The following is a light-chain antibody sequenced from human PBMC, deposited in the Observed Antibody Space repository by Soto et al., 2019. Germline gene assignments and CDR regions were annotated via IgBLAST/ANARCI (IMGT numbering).Light chain of an antibody. CDR3: AAWDDSLNVFV. V-gene: IGLV1-44*01. Sequence: QLVLTQPPSASGTPGQRVTISCSGGSSNIGSKTVNWYQHLPPTAPKLLIHRDNQRPSGVSDRFSGSKSGTSASLAISGLQSEDEADYYCAAWDDSLNVFVFGGGTKVTVL. CDR2: RDN. J-gene: IGLJ2*01. CDR1: SSNIGSKT.